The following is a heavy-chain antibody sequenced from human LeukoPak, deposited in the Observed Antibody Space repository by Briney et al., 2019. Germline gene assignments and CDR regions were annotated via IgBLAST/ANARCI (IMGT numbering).Heavy chain of an antibody. D-gene: IGHD2-15*01. Sequence: GGSLRLSCAASGFTFSSYGMHWVRQAPGKGLEWVAFIRYDGSNKYYADSVKGRFTISRDNSKNTLYLQMNSLRAEDTAVYYCAKEHDGYCSGGACLHFDYWGQGTLVTVSS. V-gene: IGHV3-30*02. CDR1: GFTFSSYG. CDR3: AKEHDGYCSGGACLHFDY. J-gene: IGHJ4*02. CDR2: IRYDGSNK.